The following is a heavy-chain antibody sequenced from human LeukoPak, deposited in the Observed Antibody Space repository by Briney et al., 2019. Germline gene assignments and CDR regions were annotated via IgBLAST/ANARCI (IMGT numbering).Heavy chain of an antibody. Sequence: GGSLRLSCAASGFTFSSYSMNWVRQAPGKGLEWVSSISSSSSYIYYADSVKGRFTVSRDNAKNSLYLQMNSLRAEDTAVYYCASQVGKTGAFDIWGQGTMVTVSS. J-gene: IGHJ3*02. CDR1: GFTFSSYS. CDR3: ASQVGKTGAFDI. D-gene: IGHD2-2*01. CDR2: ISSSSSYI. V-gene: IGHV3-21*01.